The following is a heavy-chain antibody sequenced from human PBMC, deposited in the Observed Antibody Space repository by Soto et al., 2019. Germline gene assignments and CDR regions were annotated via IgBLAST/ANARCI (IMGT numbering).Heavy chain of an antibody. D-gene: IGHD4-17*01. J-gene: IGHJ4*02. V-gene: IGHV3-30*18. CDR3: AKDWGSTVTPSIDY. Sequence: QVQLVESEGGVVQPGRSLRLSCAASGFTFSSYGMHWVRQAPGKGLEWVAVISYDGSNKYYADSVKGRFTISRDNSKNTLYLQMNSLRAEDTAVYYCAKDWGSTVTPSIDYWGQGTLVTVSS. CDR2: ISYDGSNK. CDR1: GFTFSSYG.